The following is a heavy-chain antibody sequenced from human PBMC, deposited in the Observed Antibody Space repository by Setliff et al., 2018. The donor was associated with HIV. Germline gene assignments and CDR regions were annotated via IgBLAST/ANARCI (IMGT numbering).Heavy chain of an antibody. CDR3: TRLRGYSYGLASYYYYYMDV. CDR1: GFTFGDYA. V-gene: IGHV3-49*04. D-gene: IGHD5-18*01. Sequence: GGSLRLSCTASGFTFGDYAMSWVRQAPGKGLEWVCFIRSKAYGGTTEYAASVKGRFTISRDDSKSIAYLQMNSLKTEDTAVYYCTRLRGYSYGLASYYYYYMDVWGKGTTVTVSS. J-gene: IGHJ6*03. CDR2: IRSKAYGGTT.